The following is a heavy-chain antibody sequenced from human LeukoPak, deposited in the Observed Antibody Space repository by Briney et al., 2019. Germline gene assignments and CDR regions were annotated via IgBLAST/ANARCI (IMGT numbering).Heavy chain of an antibody. CDR3: ARQVGYSSGWYIY. V-gene: IGHV4-59*08. Sequence: SETLSLTCTVSGGSISTYYWSWIRQPPGKGLEWIGHIYYSGSTNYNPSLKRRVTISVDTSKNQFSLKLSSVTAADTAVYYCARQVGYSSGWYIYWGQGTLVTVSS. D-gene: IGHD6-19*01. J-gene: IGHJ4*02. CDR1: GGSISTYY. CDR2: IYYSGST.